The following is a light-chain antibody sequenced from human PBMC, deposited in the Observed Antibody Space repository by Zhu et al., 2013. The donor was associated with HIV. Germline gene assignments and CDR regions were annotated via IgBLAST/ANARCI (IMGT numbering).Light chain of an antibody. CDR2: GGS. CDR1: ENISAN. Sequence: EIVMTQSPASLSVSPGERATLSCRASENISANLAWYQQKPGQAPRLLLYGGSTRATGIPARFSGSGSGTEFTLTISSLQSEDSAVYYCQQCGNWPYTFGQGTKLEIK. V-gene: IGKV3D-15*01. CDR3: QQCGNWPYT. J-gene: IGKJ2*01.